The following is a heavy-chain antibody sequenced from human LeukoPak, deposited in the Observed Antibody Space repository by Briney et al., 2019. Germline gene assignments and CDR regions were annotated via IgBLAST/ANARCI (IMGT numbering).Heavy chain of an antibody. CDR1: GYTFTGYY. CDR3: ARGADTAMVPDDY. D-gene: IGHD5-18*01. V-gene: IGHV1-2*02. J-gene: IGHJ4*02. Sequence: ASVKVSCKASGYTFTGYYMHWVRQAPGQGLEWMGWINPNSGGTNYAQKFQGRVTMTRDTSISTAYVELSRLRSDDTAVYYCARGADTAMVPDDYWGQGTLVTVSS. CDR2: INPNSGGT.